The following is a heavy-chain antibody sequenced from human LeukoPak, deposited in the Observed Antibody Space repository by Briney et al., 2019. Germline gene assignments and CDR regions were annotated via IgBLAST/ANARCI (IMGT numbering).Heavy chain of an antibody. CDR1: GYTFTGYY. J-gene: IGHJ4*02. D-gene: IGHD3-9*01. CDR3: ARAHYDILTGIPSSGSY. V-gene: IGHV1-2*02. CDR2: INPNSGGT. Sequence: GASVKVSCKASGYTFTGYYMHWVRQAPGQGLEWMGWINPNSGGTNYAQKFQGRVTMTRDTSISTAYMELSRLRSDDTAVYYCARAHYDILTGIPSSGSYWGQGTLVTVSS.